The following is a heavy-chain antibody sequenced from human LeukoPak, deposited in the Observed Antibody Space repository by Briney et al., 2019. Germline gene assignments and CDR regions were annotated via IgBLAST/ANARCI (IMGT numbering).Heavy chain of an antibody. CDR1: GYTFSSYD. J-gene: IGHJ4*02. CDR2: IRRGVGST. CDR3: AKKGQDDDNGKPD. Sequence: GGSLRLSCAASGYTFSSYDLSWVRQAPGKGLECVSAIRRGVGSTYYADSVKGRFTISRDNSKNTLYLQMNNLRADDTAVYYCAKKGQDDDNGKPDWGQGTLLTVSS. D-gene: IGHD1-1*01. V-gene: IGHV3-23*01.